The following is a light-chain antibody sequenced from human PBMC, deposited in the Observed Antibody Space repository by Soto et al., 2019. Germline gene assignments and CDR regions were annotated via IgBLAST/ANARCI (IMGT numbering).Light chain of an antibody. J-gene: IGKJ1*01. V-gene: IGKV1-5*01. CDR3: QQYNSMWT. CDR1: QSISDW. Sequence: DIQLTQSPSTLSAYVGDRVNITCRASQSISDWLAWYQQKPGKAPKLLIYDASSLESGVPSRFSGSGSGTEFTLTISSLQPDDFATYYCQQYNSMWTFGQGTKVDIK. CDR2: DAS.